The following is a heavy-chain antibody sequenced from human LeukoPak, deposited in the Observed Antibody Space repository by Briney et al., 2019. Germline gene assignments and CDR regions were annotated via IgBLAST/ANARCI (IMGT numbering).Heavy chain of an antibody. CDR1: GLTFSTSR. V-gene: IGHV3-21*01. CDR3: ARDSAEYDFDY. D-gene: IGHD3-3*01. Sequence: PGGSLRLSCVASGLTFSTSRMNWVRQAPGKGLEWVSSISSGSNYIYNADSVKGRFTISRDNAKNSLYLQMNSLRAEDTAVYYCARDSAEYDFDYWGQGTLVTVSS. J-gene: IGHJ4*02. CDR2: ISSGSNYI.